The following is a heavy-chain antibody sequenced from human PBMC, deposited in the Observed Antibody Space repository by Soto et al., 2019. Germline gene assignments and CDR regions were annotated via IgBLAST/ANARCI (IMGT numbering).Heavy chain of an antibody. Sequence: ASVKVSCKASGYSFTSYTMLWVRQAPGQRLEWRGWINGDNGNTKYSQKFQGRVTITRDTSASTAYMELSSLRSEDTAVYYCARVPVTIVGGPDYYSGMDVWGQGTTVTVSS. J-gene: IGHJ6*02. CDR1: GYSFTSYT. V-gene: IGHV1-3*01. CDR3: ARVPVTIVGGPDYYSGMDV. D-gene: IGHD3-16*01. CDR2: INGDNGNT.